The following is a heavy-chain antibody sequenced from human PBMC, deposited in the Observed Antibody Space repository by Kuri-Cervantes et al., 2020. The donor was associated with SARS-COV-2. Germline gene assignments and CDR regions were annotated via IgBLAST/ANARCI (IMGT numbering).Heavy chain of an antibody. Sequence: GSLRLSCAVYGGSFSDYYWSWIRQPPGKGLEWIGEINHSGSTNYNPSLKSRVTISVDTSKNQFSLKLSSVTAADTAVYYCAREGQDPGELLRWFDPWGQGTLVTVSS. CDR1: GGSFSDYY. D-gene: IGHD3-10*01. V-gene: IGHV4-34*01. CDR2: INHSGST. CDR3: AREGQDPGELLRWFDP. J-gene: IGHJ5*02.